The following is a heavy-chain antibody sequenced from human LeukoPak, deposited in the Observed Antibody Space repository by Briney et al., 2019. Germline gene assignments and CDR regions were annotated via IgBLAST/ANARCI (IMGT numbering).Heavy chain of an antibody. V-gene: IGHV3-48*01. CDR1: GFNFRSNS. J-gene: IGHJ3*02. CDR2: IASDSSSI. CDR3: ARDGGGPDAYDI. Sequence: GGSLRLSCAASGFNFRSNSMNWVRQAPGKGPEWVSHIASDSSSIHDADSVKGRFTISRDNAKNSLYLRMNSLRAEDTAVYYCARDGGGPDAYDIWGQGTMVTVSS.